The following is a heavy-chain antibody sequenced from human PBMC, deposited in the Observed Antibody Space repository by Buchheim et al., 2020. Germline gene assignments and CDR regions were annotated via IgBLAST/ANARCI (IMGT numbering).Heavy chain of an antibody. CDR1: GYSFTSYW. V-gene: IGHV5-10-1*03. CDR2: IDPSDSYT. Sequence: EVQLVQSGAEVKKPGESLRISCKGSGYSFTSYWISWVRQMPGKGLEWMGRIDPSDSYTNYSPSFQGHVTISAAKSISTAYLQWSSLKASDTAMYYCARDYEPAAGSYYYYYGMDVWGQGTT. CDR3: ARDYEPAAGSYYYYYGMDV. D-gene: IGHD6-13*01. J-gene: IGHJ6*02.